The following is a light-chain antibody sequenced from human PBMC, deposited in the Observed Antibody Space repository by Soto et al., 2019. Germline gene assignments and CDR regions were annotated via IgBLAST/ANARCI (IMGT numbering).Light chain of an antibody. V-gene: IGLV4-69*01. J-gene: IGLJ3*02. CDR1: SGHNSYA. Sequence: QPVLTQSPSASASLGASVKLTCTLSSGHNSYAIAWHKQQPEKGPRYLMKVNSDGSHSKGDGIPARFSGSSSGAERYLTISSLQSEDEADYYCQTWSTDIRVFGGGTKRNVL. CDR3: QTWSTDIRV. CDR2: VNSDGSH.